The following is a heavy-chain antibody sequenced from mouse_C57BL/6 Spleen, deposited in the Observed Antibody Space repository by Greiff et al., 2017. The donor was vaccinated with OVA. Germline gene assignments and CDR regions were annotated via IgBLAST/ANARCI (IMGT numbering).Heavy chain of an antibody. CDR3: ARTGTYFDY. Sequence: EVQGVESGGDLVKPGGSLKLSCAASGFTFSSYGMSWVRQTPDKRLEWVATISSGGSYTYYPDSVKGRFTISRDNAKNTLYLQMSSLKAEYTAMYYCARTGTYFDYWGQGTTLTVSS. CDR1: GFTFSSYG. D-gene: IGHD4-1*01. V-gene: IGHV5-6*01. J-gene: IGHJ2*01. CDR2: ISSGGSYT.